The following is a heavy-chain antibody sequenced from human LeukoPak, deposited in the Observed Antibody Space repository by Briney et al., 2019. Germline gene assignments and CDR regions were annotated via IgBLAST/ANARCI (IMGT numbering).Heavy chain of an antibody. D-gene: IGHD6-19*01. CDR3: ARGRPGSGWSFDY. CDR2: INPSGGNT. J-gene: IGHJ4*02. V-gene: IGHV1-46*01. Sequence: ASVKVSCKASGYTFTTYYMHWVRQAPGQGLEWMGIINPSGGNTNYAQKFQGRVTMTRDTSTTTVYMELSSLRSEDTAVYYCARGRPGSGWSFDYWGQGTLVTVSS. CDR1: GYTFTTYY.